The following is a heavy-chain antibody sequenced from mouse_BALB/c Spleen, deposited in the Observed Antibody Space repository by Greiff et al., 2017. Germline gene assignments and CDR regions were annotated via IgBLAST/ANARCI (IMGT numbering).Heavy chain of an antibody. Sequence: VQLQQSGAELVRPGTSVKVSCKASGYAFTNYLIEWVKQRPGQGLEWIGVINPGSGGTNYNEKFKGKATLTADKSSSTAYMQLSSLTSDDSAVYFCARWDGNYEIAYWGQGTLVTVSA. J-gene: IGHJ3*01. D-gene: IGHD2-1*01. V-gene: IGHV1-54*01. CDR3: ARWDGNYEIAY. CDR2: INPGSGGT. CDR1: GYAFTNYL.